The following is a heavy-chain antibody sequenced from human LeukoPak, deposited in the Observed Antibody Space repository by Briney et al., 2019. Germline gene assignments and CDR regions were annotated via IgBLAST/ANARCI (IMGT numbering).Heavy chain of an antibody. CDR1: GFTFSSYG. Sequence: GGSLRLSCAASGFTFSSYGMHWVRQAPGKGLEWVAAIWYDGSNKYYADSVKGRFTISRDNSKNTLYLQMNSLRAEDTAVYYCARDKGAMGPFDYWGQGTLVTVSS. CDR3: ARDKGAMGPFDY. CDR2: IWYDGSNK. V-gene: IGHV3-33*01. J-gene: IGHJ4*02. D-gene: IGHD3-16*01.